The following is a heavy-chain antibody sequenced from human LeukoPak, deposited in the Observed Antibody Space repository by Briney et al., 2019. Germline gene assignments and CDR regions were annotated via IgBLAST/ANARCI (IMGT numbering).Heavy chain of an antibody. CDR1: GFTFRKYA. J-gene: IGHJ3*02. CDR3: AKGEEAFDI. V-gene: IGHV3-23*01. Sequence: GXXLRLSCEGSGFTFRKYAMNWVRQAQGKGLEWVSAIGVSTDNTYYADSVKSRFIISRDNSRNTLHVQMSGLRVEDTAIYYCAKGEEAFDIWGQGTMVTVSS. CDR2: IGVSTDNT.